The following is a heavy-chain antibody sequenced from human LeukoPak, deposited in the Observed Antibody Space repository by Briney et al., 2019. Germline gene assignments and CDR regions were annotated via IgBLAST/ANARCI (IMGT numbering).Heavy chain of an antibody. D-gene: IGHD2-15*01. V-gene: IGHV4-34*01. CDR1: GGSFSGYC. CDR3: ARRLLGYCSGGSCYSGYFQH. CDR2: INHSGST. Sequence: SETLSLTCAVYGGSFSGYCWSWIRQPPGKGLEWIGEINHSGSTNSNPSLKSRVTVSVDTSKNLFSLKLSSVTAADTAVYYCARRLLGYCSGGSCYSGYFQHWGQGTLVTVSS. J-gene: IGHJ1*01.